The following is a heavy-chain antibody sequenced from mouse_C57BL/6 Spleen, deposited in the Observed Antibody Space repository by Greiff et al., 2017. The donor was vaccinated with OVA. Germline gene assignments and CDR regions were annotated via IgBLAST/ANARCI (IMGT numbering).Heavy chain of an antibody. CDR2: IYPSDSET. J-gene: IGHJ3*01. V-gene: IGHV1-61*01. CDR3: AREGDGNSAWFAY. Sequence: VQLQQSGAELVRPGSSVTLSCKASGYTFTSYWMDWVKQRPGQGLEWIGNIYPSDSETHYNQKFKDKATLTVDKSSSTAYMQLSSLTSEDSAVYYCAREGDGNSAWFAYWGQGTLVTVSA. CDR1: GYTFTSYW. D-gene: IGHD2-1*01.